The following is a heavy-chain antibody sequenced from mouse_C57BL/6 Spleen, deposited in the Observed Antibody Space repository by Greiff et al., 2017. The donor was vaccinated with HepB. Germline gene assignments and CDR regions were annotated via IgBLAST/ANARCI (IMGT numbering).Heavy chain of an antibody. J-gene: IGHJ1*03. CDR3: ARWDYGSSYRYFDV. V-gene: IGHV1-81*01. CDR1: GYTFTSYG. CDR2: IYPRSGNT. Sequence: VKLVESGAELARPGASVKLSCKASGYTFTSYGISWVKQRTGQGLEWIGEIYPRSGNTYYNEKFKGKATLTADKSSSTAYMELRSLTSEDSAVYFCARWDYGSSYRYFDVWGTGTTVTVSS. D-gene: IGHD1-1*01.